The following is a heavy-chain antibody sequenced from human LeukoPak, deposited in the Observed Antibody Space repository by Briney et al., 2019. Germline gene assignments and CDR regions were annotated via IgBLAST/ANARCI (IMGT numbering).Heavy chain of an antibody. V-gene: IGHV4-59*08. CDR3: ARHIGGGIEDMDV. CDR2: IYVTGN. CDR1: GGSIGSYY. Sequence: SETLSLTCTVSGGSIGSYYWSWVRQSPGKGLEWIGYIYVTGNRYNPYLQSRVTISVDTSRNQFFLKMSSVTAADTAVYYCARHIGGGIEDMDVWGKGTKVTVSS. J-gene: IGHJ6*03. D-gene: IGHD3-16*02.